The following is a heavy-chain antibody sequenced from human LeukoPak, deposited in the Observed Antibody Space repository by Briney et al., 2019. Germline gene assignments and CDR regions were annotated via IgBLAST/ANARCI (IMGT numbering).Heavy chain of an antibody. CDR1: GFTVSSNY. CDR2: IYTGGNT. J-gene: IGHJ4*02. V-gene: IGHV3-66*01. Sequence: PGGSLRLSCAASGFTVSSNYMSWVRQAPGKGLEWVSVIYTGGNTYYADSVKGRFTISRDNSKNTLYLQMNSLRADDTAVYFCARGLVTTVVFFDYWGQGTLVTVSS. D-gene: IGHD4-23*01. CDR3: ARGLVTTVVFFDY.